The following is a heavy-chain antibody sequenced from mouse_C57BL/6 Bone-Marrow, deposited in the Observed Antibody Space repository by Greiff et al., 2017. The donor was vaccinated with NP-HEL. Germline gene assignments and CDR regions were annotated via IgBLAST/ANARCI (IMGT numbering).Heavy chain of an antibody. CDR2: IWSGGST. CDR1: GFSLTSYG. CDR3: ARRGYFDV. Sequence: VKVVESGPGLVQPSQSLSITCTVSGFSLTSYGVHWVRQSPGKGLEWLGVIWSGGSTDYNAAFISRLSISKDNSKSQVFFKMNSLQADDIAIYYCARRGYFDVWGTGTTVTVSS. V-gene: IGHV2-2*01. J-gene: IGHJ1*03.